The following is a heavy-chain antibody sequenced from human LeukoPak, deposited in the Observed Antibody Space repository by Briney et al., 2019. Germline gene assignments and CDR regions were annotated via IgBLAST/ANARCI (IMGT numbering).Heavy chain of an antibody. CDR2: ISTYDHDT. Sequence: ASVTVSFKASGYTFTNYGISWVRQAPGQGGEWMAWISTYDHDTNYAQKFRGRVTMTTDTSTSTAYMELRSLGSDDTAVYYCVRDYFCSGGTCDDCFDPWGQGTLVTVSS. J-gene: IGHJ5*02. CDR1: GYTFTNYG. V-gene: IGHV1-18*01. CDR3: VRDYFCSGGTCDDCFDP. D-gene: IGHD2-15*01.